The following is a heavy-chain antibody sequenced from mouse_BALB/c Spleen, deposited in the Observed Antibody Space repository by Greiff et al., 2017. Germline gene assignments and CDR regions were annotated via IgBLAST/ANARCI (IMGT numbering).Heavy chain of an antibody. CDR3: NGNDYYAMDY. V-gene: IGHV1-5*01. CDR2: IYPGNSDT. Sequence: VQLQQSGTVLARPGASVKMSCKASGYSFTSYWMHWVKQRPGQGLEWIGAIYPGNSDTSYNQKFKGKAKLTAVTSASTAYMELSSLTNEDSAVYYCNGNDYYAMDYWGQGTSVTVSS. J-gene: IGHJ4*01. CDR1: GYSFTSYW. D-gene: IGHD2-1*01.